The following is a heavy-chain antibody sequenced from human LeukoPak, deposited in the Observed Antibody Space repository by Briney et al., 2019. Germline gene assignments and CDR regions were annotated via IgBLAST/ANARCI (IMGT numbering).Heavy chain of an antibody. Sequence: GGSLRLSCAASGFTFSSYAMSWVRQAPGKGLEWVSNISGGGISGGNTYYADSVKGRFTISRDNSKNTLYLQMNSLRTEDTAVYYCAKDMYSSSVPNWFDPWGQGILVTVSS. V-gene: IGHV3-23*01. CDR2: ISGGGISGGNT. J-gene: IGHJ5*02. CDR3: AKDMYSSSVPNWFDP. D-gene: IGHD6-13*01. CDR1: GFTFSSYA.